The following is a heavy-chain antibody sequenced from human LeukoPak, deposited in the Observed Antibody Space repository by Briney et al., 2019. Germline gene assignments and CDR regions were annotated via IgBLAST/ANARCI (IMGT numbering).Heavy chain of an antibody. Sequence: ASVKVSCKASGYTFTSYGISWLRQAPGQGLEWMGWISAYNGNTNYAQKLQGRVTMTTDTSRSTAYMELRSLRSDDTAVYYCARDRKSYYDFWSGYLRNDYWGQGTLVTVSS. CDR2: ISAYNGNT. V-gene: IGHV1-18*01. CDR1: GYTFTSYG. CDR3: ARDRKSYYDFWSGYLRNDY. D-gene: IGHD3-3*01. J-gene: IGHJ4*02.